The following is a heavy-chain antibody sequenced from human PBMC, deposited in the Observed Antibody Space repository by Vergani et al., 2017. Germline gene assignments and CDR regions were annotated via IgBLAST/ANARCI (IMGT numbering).Heavy chain of an antibody. CDR3: GKVTLGYCSSTSGPVGRDACDI. CDR1: GYSFTSYW. CDR2: IYPGDSDT. Sequence: EVQLVQSGAEVKKPGESLKISCKGSGYSFTSYWIGWVRQMPGKGLEWMGIIYPGDSDTKYSPSFQGQVTISTDKSISTAYLQWSSLKATATAMYYCGKVTLGYCSSTSGPVGRDACDIWGQGTMVTVSS. J-gene: IGHJ3*02. D-gene: IGHD2-2*01. V-gene: IGHV5-51*01.